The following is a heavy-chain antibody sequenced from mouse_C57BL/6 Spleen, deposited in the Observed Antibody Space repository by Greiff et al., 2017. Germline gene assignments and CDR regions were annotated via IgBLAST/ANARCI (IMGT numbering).Heavy chain of an antibody. Sequence: EVKLVESGPELVKPGASVKIPCKASGYTFTDYNMEWVKQSHGKSLEWIGDFNPNNGGTMYNEKFKGKATLTVEKSSSTVYLELRSLTSEDTAVYYCARSEGLLGLRPFAYWGQGTLVTVSA. D-gene: IGHD2-2*01. J-gene: IGHJ3*01. CDR1: GYTFTDYN. V-gene: IGHV1-18*01. CDR3: ARSEGLLGLRPFAY. CDR2: FNPNNGGT.